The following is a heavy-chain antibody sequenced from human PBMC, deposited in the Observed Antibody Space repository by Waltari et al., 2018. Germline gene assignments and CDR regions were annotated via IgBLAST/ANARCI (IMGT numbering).Heavy chain of an antibody. V-gene: IGHV3-23*01. CDR3: AKDPHYYDSSGYYP. CDR2: INVNGDST. CDR1: GFTFSNYA. D-gene: IGHD3-22*01. Sequence: EVQLLESGGGLVQPGGSLRLSCAASGFTFSNYAMTWVRQAPGKGLEWVSTINVNGDSTYYADSVKGRFTISRDNSKNTLYLQMNSLRADDTAVYYCAKDPHYYDSSGYYPWGQGTLVTVSS. J-gene: IGHJ5*02.